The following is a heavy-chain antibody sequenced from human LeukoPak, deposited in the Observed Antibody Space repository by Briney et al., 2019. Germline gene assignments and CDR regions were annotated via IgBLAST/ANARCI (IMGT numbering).Heavy chain of an antibody. CDR1: GFTFDDFA. Sequence: PGRSLRLSCAASGFTFDDFAIHWVRQAPGKGLEWVSSISWNSGRIDYADSVKGRFTISRDNAKNSLYLQMNSLRAEDTALYYCAKLGYYYDSSGYYMFFDYWGQGTLVTVSS. D-gene: IGHD3-22*01. V-gene: IGHV3-9*01. CDR3: AKLGYYYDSSGYYMFFDY. J-gene: IGHJ4*02. CDR2: ISWNSGRI.